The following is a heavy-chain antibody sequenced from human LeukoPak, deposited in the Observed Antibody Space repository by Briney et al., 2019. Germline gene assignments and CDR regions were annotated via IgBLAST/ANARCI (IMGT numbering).Heavy chain of an antibody. CDR3: ARARVIGRRGYSGYDLVRNWFDP. J-gene: IGHJ5*02. V-gene: IGHV1-69*13. Sequence: ASVKVSCKASGGTFSGYAISWVRQAPGQGLEWMGGIIPIFGTANYAQKFQGRVTITADESTSTAYMELSSLRSEDTAVYYCARARVIGRRGYSGYDLVRNWFDPWGQGTLVAVSS. CDR1: GGTFSGYA. D-gene: IGHD5-12*01. CDR2: IIPIFGTA.